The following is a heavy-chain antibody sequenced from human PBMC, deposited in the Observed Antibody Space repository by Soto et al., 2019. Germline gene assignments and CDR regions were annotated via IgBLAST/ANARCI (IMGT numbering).Heavy chain of an antibody. V-gene: IGHV3-23*01. D-gene: IGHD6-19*01. CDR2: ISDSGGST. Sequence: GSLRLSCVVSGSTFSSDDMSWVRQAPGRGLEWVSGISDSGGSTYYADSVKGRFTISRDNAKNTLYLQMKSLRVEDTALYYCAKDGGWSLAVAGLFDYWGPGTQVTVS. CDR1: GSTFSSDD. J-gene: IGHJ4*02. CDR3: AKDGGWSLAVAGLFDY.